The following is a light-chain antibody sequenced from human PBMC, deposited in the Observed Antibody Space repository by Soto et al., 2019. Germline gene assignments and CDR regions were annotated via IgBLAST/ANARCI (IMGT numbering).Light chain of an antibody. CDR2: DYS. CDR3: QVWDGSEDQVA. Sequence: LTQPPSVSVAPGQTARITCEGNKSGSTSVQWYQQRPGQAPVLVVYDYSDRPSGIPERFSGANSGNTATLTISRGEAGDEADYLCQVWDGSEDQVAFXGGTKLTV. V-gene: IGLV3-21*02. CDR1: KSGSTS. J-gene: IGLJ2*01.